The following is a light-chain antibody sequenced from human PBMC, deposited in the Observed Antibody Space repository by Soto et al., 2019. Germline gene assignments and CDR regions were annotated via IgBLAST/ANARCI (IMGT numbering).Light chain of an antibody. V-gene: IGLV2-14*01. J-gene: IGLJ2*01. CDR1: NSDVGGYNY. CDR2: QVT. Sequence: QSALTQPASVSGSPGQSLTISCTGTNSDVGGYNYVSWYQQHPGKPPKLVIYQVTNRPSGVSDRFSGSKSGSTASLTISGLQAEDEADYYCISYTSGGTVVFGGRTKLTVL. CDR3: ISYTSGGTVV.